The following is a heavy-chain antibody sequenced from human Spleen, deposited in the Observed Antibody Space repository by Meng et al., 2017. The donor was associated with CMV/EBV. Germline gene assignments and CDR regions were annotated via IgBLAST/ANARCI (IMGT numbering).Heavy chain of an antibody. D-gene: IGHD3-10*01. V-gene: IGHV2-5*02. CDR1: GFSLSNSGVG. CDR3: AHSTYFGSRDSEGFDY. Sequence: SGFSLSNSGVGMDWNVQPPGKPLEWLALILGDGDRHYRPSLKTRLTITKDTSKNQVVLTMTNMDPVDTGTYYCAHSTYFGSRDSEGFDYWGQGVLVTVSS. CDR2: ILGDGDR. J-gene: IGHJ4*02.